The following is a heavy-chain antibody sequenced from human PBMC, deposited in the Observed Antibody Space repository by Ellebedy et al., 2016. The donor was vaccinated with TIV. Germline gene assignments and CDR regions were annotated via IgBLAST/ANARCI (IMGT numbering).Heavy chain of an antibody. J-gene: IGHJ5*02. CDR2: IIPILGIA. V-gene: IGHV1-69*04. D-gene: IGHD6-19*01. CDR3: AREPSGVGWYDSSWFDP. CDR1: RGTLNNYG. Sequence: AASVKVSCKASRGTLNNYGISWVRQAPGQGLEWMGRIIPILGIANYAQEFQGRVTITADKSTSTAYMELSSLRSEDTAVYYCAREPSGVGWYDSSWFDPWGQGTLVTVSS.